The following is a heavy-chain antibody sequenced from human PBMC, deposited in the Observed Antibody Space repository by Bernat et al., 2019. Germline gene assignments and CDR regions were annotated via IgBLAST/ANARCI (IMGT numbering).Heavy chain of an antibody. CDR3: ERDLGGNSGFDY. D-gene: IGHD4-23*01. J-gene: IGHJ4*02. V-gene: IGHV3-66*01. CDR2: IYSGGST. Sequence: EVQLVESGGGLVQPGGSLRLSCAASGFTVSSNYMSWVRQAPGKGLEWVSVIYSGGSTYYADSVKGRFTISRDNSKNTLYLQMNSLRAEDTAVYYCERDLGGNSGFDYWGQGTLVTVSS. CDR1: GFTVSSNY.